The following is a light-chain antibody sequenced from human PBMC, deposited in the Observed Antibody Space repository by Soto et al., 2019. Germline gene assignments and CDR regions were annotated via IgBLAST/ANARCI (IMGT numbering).Light chain of an antibody. CDR2: DAS. J-gene: IGKJ1*01. Sequence: DIQMTQSPSTLSASVGDRVTITCRASQSISSWLAWYQQKPGKAPKLLIYDASSLESGDPSRFSDSGSGTEFTLTISSLQPDDFATYYCQQYNSYSRTFGQGTKVEIK. V-gene: IGKV1-5*01. CDR3: QQYNSYSRT. CDR1: QSISSW.